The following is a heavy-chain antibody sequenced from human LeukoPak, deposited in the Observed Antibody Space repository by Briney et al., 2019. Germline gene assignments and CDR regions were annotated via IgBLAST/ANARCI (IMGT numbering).Heavy chain of an antibody. CDR1: GYSISSGYY. V-gene: IGHV4-38-2*01. D-gene: IGHD6-19*01. CDR2: IYHNGST. Sequence: SETLSLTCAVSGYSISSGYYWGWIRQPPGKGLEWIGSIYHNGSTYYNPSLKSRVTISVDTSKNQFSLKLSSVTAADTAVYYCARHPDPYSSVDYWGQGTLVTVSS. CDR3: ARHPDPYSSVDY. J-gene: IGHJ4*02.